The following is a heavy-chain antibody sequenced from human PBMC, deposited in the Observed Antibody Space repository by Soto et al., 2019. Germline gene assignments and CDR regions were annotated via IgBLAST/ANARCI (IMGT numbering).Heavy chain of an antibody. CDR2: TYYRSKWYN. Sequence: PSQTLSLTCAISGDSVSSNSATWNWIRQSPSRGLEWLGRTYYRSKWYNDYAVSVKSRITVNPDTSKNQFSLQLNSVTPEDTALYYVARGGPVNPGGFDIWGQGSMVTVSS. J-gene: IGHJ3*02. V-gene: IGHV6-1*01. D-gene: IGHD2-15*01. CDR1: GDSVSSNSAT. CDR3: ARGGPVNPGGFDI.